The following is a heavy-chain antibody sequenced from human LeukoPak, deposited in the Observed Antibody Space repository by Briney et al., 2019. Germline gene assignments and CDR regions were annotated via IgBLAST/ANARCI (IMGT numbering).Heavy chain of an antibody. CDR3: ARAYCGGDCYPVDY. V-gene: IGHV3-30-3*01. Sequence: GGSLRLSCAASGFTFSSYAMQWVRQAPGKGLEWVAVISYDGSNKYYADSVKGRFTISRDNSKNTLYLQMNSLRAEDTAVYYCARAYCGGDCYPVDYWGQGTLVTVSS. CDR2: ISYDGSNK. J-gene: IGHJ4*02. CDR1: GFTFSSYA. D-gene: IGHD2-21*02.